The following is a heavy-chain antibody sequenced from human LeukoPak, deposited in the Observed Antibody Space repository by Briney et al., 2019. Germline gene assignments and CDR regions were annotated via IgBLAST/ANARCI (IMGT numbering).Heavy chain of an antibody. CDR1: GFTFGSYG. Sequence: GGSLRLSCAASGFTFGSYGMSWVRQAPGKGLEWVSGTSASGGSTYSGDSVKGRFTISRDNTKNTLYLQMNSLRAEDTAVYYCATSAGSSGWEAFDSWGQGALVTVSS. V-gene: IGHV3-23*01. CDR2: TSASGGST. D-gene: IGHD6-19*01. CDR3: ATSAGSSGWEAFDS. J-gene: IGHJ4*02.